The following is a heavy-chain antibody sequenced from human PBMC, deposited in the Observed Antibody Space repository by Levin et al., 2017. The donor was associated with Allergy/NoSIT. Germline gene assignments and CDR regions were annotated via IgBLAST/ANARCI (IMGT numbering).Heavy chain of an antibody. J-gene: IGHJ4*02. CDR1: GGTFSSYT. V-gene: IGHV1-69*02. D-gene: IGHD3-10*01. CDR2: IIPILGIA. CDR3: ATGDMVRGVNLDY. Sequence: SVKVSCKASGGTFSSYTISWVRQAPGQGLEWMGRIIPILGIANYAQKFQGRVTITADKSTSTAYMELSSLRSEDTAVYYCATGDMVRGVNLDYWGQGTLVTVSS.